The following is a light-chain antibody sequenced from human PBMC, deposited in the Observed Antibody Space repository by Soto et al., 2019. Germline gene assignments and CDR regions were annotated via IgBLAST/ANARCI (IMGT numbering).Light chain of an antibody. CDR3: QQYSIWRT. CDR2: GAS. CDR1: EGVSTN. J-gene: IGKJ1*01. Sequence: EIVMTQSPATLSVSPGERVTLSCRASEGVSTNLAWYQQKAGQAPRLLIYGASTRATGIPARFSGSGSGTEFTLTISSLQSEDFAVYYCQQYSIWRTFGQGTKVDI. V-gene: IGKV3-15*01.